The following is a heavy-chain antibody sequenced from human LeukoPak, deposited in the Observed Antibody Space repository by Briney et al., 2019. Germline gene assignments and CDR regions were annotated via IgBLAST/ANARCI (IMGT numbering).Heavy chain of an antibody. CDR1: GLTFSSYG. CDR2: ISYDGSNK. Sequence: PGGSLRLSCAASGLTFSSYGMHWVRQAPGKGLEWVAVISYDGSNKYYADSVKGRFTISRDNSKNTLYLQMNSLRAEDTAVYYCXXXXXKSITMIVGRPIDYWGQGTLVTVSS. D-gene: IGHD3-22*01. CDR3: XXXXXKSITMIVGRPIDY. J-gene: IGHJ4*02. V-gene: IGHV3-30*03.